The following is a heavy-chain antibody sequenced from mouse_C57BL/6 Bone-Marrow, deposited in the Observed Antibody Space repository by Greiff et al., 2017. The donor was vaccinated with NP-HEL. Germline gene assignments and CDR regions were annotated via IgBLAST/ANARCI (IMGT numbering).Heavy chain of an antibody. J-gene: IGHJ4*01. D-gene: IGHD1-1*01. V-gene: IGHV5-4*01. CDR1: GFTFSSYA. Sequence: EVQLVESGGGLVKPGGSLKLSCAASGFTFSSYAMSWVRQTPEKRLEWVATISDGGSYTYYPDNVKGRFTISRDNAKNNLYLQMSHLKSEDTAMYYCARDYYYGSSYRGDYWGQGTSVTVSS. CDR2: ISDGGSYT. CDR3: ARDYYYGSSYRGDY.